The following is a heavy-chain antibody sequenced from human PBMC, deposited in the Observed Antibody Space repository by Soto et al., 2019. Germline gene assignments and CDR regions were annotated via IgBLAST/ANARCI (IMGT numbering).Heavy chain of an antibody. CDR3: ARDFIAARDYYYYGMDV. CDR2: IWYDGSNK. V-gene: IGHV3-33*01. J-gene: IGHJ6*02. CDR1: GFTFSSYG. D-gene: IGHD6-6*01. Sequence: GGSLRLSCAASGFTFSSYGMHWVRQAPGKGLEWVAVIWYDGSNKYYADSVKGRFTISRDNSKNTLYLQMNSLRAEDTAVYYCARDFIAARDYYYYGMDVWGQGTTVTVSS.